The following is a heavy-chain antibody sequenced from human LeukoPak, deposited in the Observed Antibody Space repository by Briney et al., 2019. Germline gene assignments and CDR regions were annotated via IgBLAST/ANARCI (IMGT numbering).Heavy chain of an antibody. CDR1: GYSISSGYY. V-gene: IGHV4-38-2*02. CDR2: IYHSGST. J-gene: IGHJ4*02. CDR3: ARRPPSKGDILTGVLVDYFDY. Sequence: SETLSLTCTVSGYSISSGYYWGWIRQPPGKGLEWIGSIYHSGSTYYNPSLKSRVTISVDTSKNQFSLKLSSVTAADTAVYYCARRPPSKGDILTGVLVDYFDYWGQGTLVTVSS. D-gene: IGHD3-9*01.